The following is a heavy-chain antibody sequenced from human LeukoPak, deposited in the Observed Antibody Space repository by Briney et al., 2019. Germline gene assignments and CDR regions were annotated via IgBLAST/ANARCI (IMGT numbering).Heavy chain of an antibody. CDR3: ARDYYGDHVFDY. D-gene: IGHD4-17*01. CDR2: ISNSSSYI. J-gene: IGHJ4*02. V-gene: IGHV3-21*01. CDR1: GFTFSSYS. Sequence: GGSLRLSCAASGFTFSSYSMNWVRQAPGKGLEWVSSISNSSSYIYYADSVKGRFTISRDNAKNSLYLQMNSPTAEDTAVYHCARDYYGDHVFDYWGQGTLVTVSS.